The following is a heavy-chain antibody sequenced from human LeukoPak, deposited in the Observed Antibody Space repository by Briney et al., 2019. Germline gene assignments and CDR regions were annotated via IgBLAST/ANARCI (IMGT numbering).Heavy chain of an antibody. D-gene: IGHD3-10*01. J-gene: IGHJ6*03. CDR1: GFTFDDYG. Sequence: PGGSLRLSCAASGFTFDDYGMSWVRQAPGKGLEWVSAINWNGGSTGYADSVKGRFTISRDNAKNSLYLQMNCLRAEDTALYYCARDPPLRVRGVIIETTYYYYYYMDVWGKGTTVTVSS. V-gene: IGHV3-20*04. CDR2: INWNGGST. CDR3: ARDPPLRVRGVIIETTYYYYYYMDV.